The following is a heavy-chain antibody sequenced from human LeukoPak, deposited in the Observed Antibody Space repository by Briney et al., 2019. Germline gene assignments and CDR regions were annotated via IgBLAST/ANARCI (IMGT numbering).Heavy chain of an antibody. CDR3: ARDQVPSMYFDY. V-gene: IGHV3-33*01. CDR1: GFTFSSYG. Sequence: GGSLRLSCAASGFTFSSYGMHWVRQAPGKGLEWVAVIWYDGSNKYYADSVKGRFTISRDNSKNTLYLQMNSLRAEDTAVYYCARDQVPSMYFDYWGQGTLATVSS. J-gene: IGHJ4*02. CDR2: IWYDGSNK. D-gene: IGHD1-1*01.